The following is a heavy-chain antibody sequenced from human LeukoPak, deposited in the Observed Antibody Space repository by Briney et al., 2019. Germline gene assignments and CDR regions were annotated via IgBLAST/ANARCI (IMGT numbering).Heavy chain of an antibody. CDR3: ARVDIVLMMYAIDY. Sequence: SETLSLTCAVYGGSFSGYYWSWIRQPPGKGLEWIGEINHSGSTNYNPSLKSRVIISVDTSKNQFSLKLRSVTAADTAVYYCARVDIVLMMYAIDYWGQGTLVTVSS. V-gene: IGHV4-34*01. D-gene: IGHD2-8*01. J-gene: IGHJ4*02. CDR2: INHSGST. CDR1: GGSFSGYY.